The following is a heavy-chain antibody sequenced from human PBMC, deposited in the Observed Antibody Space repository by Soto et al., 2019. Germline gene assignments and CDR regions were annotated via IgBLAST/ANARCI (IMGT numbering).Heavy chain of an antibody. CDR1: RGTFSSYT. D-gene: IGHD2-15*01. CDR2: IIPILGIA. J-gene: IGHJ6*03. Sequence: PVEVSWQASRGTFSSYTISWVRQAPGKRLEWMGRIIPILGIANYAQKFQGRVTITADKSTSTAYMELSSLRSEDTAVYYCASPLYDCSGGSCYYYYYMDVWGKGTTVTVSS. V-gene: IGHV1-69*02. CDR3: ASPLYDCSGGSCYYYYYMDV.